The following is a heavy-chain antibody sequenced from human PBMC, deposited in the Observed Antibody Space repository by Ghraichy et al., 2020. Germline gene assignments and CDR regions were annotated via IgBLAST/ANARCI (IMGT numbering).Heavy chain of an antibody. CDR2: INHSGST. CDR1: GGSFSGYY. D-gene: IGHD3-16*01. J-gene: IGHJ3*02. CDR3: ARGDTVMGWTSDAFDI. Sequence: SETLSLTCAVYGGSFSGYYWSWIRQPPGKGLEWIGEINHSGSTNYNPSLKSRVTISVDTSKNQFSLKLSSVTAADTAVYYCARGDTVMGWTSDAFDIWGQGTMVTVSS. V-gene: IGHV4-34*01.